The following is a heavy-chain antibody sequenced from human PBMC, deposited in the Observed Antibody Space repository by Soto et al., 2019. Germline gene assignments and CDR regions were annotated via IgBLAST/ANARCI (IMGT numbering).Heavy chain of an antibody. Sequence: GESLKISCTASGFTFGDYAMSWFRQAPGKGLEWVGFIRSKAYGGTTEYAASVKGRFTISRDDSKSIAYLQMNSLKTEDTAVYYCTRDGPLAVAGEDYYYYMDVWGKGTTVTVSS. D-gene: IGHD6-19*01. V-gene: IGHV3-49*03. CDR2: IRSKAYGGTT. CDR1: GFTFGDYA. CDR3: TRDGPLAVAGEDYYYYMDV. J-gene: IGHJ6*03.